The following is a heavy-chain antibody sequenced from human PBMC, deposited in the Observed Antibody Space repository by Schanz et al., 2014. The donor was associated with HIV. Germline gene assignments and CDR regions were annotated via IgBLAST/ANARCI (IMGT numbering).Heavy chain of an antibody. J-gene: IGHJ4*02. Sequence: QVQLVQSGAEVKKSGSSVKVSCKASGGSFSNYAIIWVRQAPGQGLEWMGGISVYNGNTNYSEKLQGRVTMTTDTPTSTAYMELRSLRSDDTAVYYCARDGSKTIDYWGQGTLVTV. V-gene: IGHV1-18*01. D-gene: IGHD4-4*01. CDR2: ISVYNGNT. CDR3: ARDGSKTIDY. CDR1: GGSFSNYA.